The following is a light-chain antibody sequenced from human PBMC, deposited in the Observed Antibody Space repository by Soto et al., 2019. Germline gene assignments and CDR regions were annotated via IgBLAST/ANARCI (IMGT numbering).Light chain of an antibody. CDR3: QQYSAYWT. Sequence: DIQMAQSPSTLSASVGDRVTISCRASQRINAWLAWYQQKPGKAPKLLIHTASTLEDGVPSRFSGSGSGTEFTLTISILQPDDFATYCCQQYSAYWTFGQGTKVDI. CDR1: QRINAW. V-gene: IGKV1-5*03. J-gene: IGKJ1*01. CDR2: TAS.